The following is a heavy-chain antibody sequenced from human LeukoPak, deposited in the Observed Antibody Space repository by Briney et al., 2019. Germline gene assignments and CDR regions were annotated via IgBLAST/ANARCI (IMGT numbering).Heavy chain of an antibody. Sequence: PSETLSLTCAVYGGSFSGYYWSWIRQPPGKGLEWIGEINHSGSTNYNPSLKSRVTISVDTSKNQFSLKLSSVTAADTAVYYCATLANSDTSGLHALDFWGPGTMVTVSS. CDR3: ATLANSDTSGLHALDF. CDR2: INHSGST. D-gene: IGHD3-22*01. V-gene: IGHV4-34*01. J-gene: IGHJ3*01. CDR1: GGSFSGYY.